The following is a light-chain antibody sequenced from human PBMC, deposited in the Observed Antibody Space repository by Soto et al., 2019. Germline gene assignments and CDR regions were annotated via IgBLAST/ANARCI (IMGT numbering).Light chain of an antibody. CDR3: AAWDDSLSGAYV. CDR1: SSNVGSNY. J-gene: IGLJ1*01. V-gene: IGLV1-47*02. CDR2: NNN. Sequence: QAVVTQPPSASATPGQRATISCSGSSSNVGSNYVFWYQHLPGTAPKLLIYNNNQRPSGVPDRFSGSKSGTSASLAISGLRSEDEADYYCAAWDDSLSGAYVFGAGTKVTVL.